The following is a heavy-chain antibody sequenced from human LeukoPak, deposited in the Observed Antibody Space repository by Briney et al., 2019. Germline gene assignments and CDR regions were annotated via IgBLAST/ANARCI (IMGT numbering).Heavy chain of an antibody. CDR3: ARHYPVAGFDY. J-gene: IGHJ4*02. D-gene: IGHD6-19*01. V-gene: IGHV4-59*01. CDR2: IYYSGSN. Sequence: SETLSLTCNVSGDSISSYYWSWIRQTPGKGLEWIGYIYYSGSNNYHPSLKSRVIISVDTSKEQLSLKLSSVTAADTAVYYCARHYPVAGFDYWGRGILVTVSS. CDR1: GDSISSYY.